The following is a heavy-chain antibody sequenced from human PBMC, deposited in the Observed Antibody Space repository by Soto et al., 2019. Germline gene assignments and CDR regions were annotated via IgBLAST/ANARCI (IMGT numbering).Heavy chain of an antibody. CDR2: INHSGST. CDR1: GGSFSGYY. D-gene: IGHD3-10*01. Sequence: SETLSLTCAVYGGSFSGYYWSWIRQPPGKGLKWIGEINHSGSTNYNPSLKSRVTISVDTSKNHFSLKLSSVTAADTAVYYCARVSYYYGSGRPNYYYYYYMDVWGKGTTVTVSS. J-gene: IGHJ6*03. CDR3: ARVSYYYGSGRPNYYYYYYMDV. V-gene: IGHV4-34*01.